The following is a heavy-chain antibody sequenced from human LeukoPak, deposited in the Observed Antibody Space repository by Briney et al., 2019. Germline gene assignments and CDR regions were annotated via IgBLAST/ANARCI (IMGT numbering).Heavy chain of an antibody. CDR1: GYTFTGYY. Sequence: ASVKVSCKASGYTFTGYYMHWVRQAPGQGLEWMGWINPNSGGTNYAQKFQGRVTMTRDTSISTAYMELSRLRSDDTAVYYCARVRVELRFLEWLSTIGSRDETAFDYWGQGTLVTVSS. CDR2: INPNSGGT. V-gene: IGHV1-2*02. J-gene: IGHJ4*02. CDR3: ARVRVELRFLEWLSTIGSRDETAFDY. D-gene: IGHD3-3*01.